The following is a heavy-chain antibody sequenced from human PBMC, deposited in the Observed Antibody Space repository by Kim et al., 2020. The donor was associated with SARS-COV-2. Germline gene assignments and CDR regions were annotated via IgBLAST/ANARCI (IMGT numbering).Heavy chain of an antibody. CDR3: ARVRHRRFGGSSHRYGMDV. V-gene: IGHV4-34*01. CDR1: GGSFSGYY. Sequence: SETLSLTCAVYGGSFSGYYWSWIRQPPGKGLEWIGEINHSGSTNYNPSLKSRVTISVDTSKNQFSLKLSSVTAADTAVYYCARVRHRRFGGSSHRYGMDVWGQGTTVTVSS. J-gene: IGHJ6*02. D-gene: IGHD1-26*01. CDR2: INHSGST.